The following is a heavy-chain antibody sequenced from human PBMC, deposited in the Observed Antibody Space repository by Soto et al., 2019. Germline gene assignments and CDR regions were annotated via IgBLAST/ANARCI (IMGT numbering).Heavy chain of an antibody. CDR3: AMIAAADAHQIYYYGMDV. Sequence: ASVKVSCKASGYTFTSYYMHWVRQAPGQGLEWMGIINPSGGSTSYAQKFQGRVTMTRDTSTSTVYMELSSLRSEDTAVYYCAMIAAADAHQIYYYGMDVWGQGTTVTVSS. D-gene: IGHD6-13*01. V-gene: IGHV1-46*01. CDR1: GYTFTSYY. J-gene: IGHJ6*02. CDR2: INPSGGST.